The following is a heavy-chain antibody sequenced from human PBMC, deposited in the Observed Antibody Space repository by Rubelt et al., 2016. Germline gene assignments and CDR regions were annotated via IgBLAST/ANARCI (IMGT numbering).Heavy chain of an antibody. V-gene: IGHV3-33*01. J-gene: IGHJ3*02. Sequence: QVQLVESGGGVVQPGRSLRLSCAASGFTFSSYGMHWVRQAPGKGLEWVAVIWYDGSNKYYADSVKGRFTISRDNSKNTLYLQMNSLRAEVTAVYYCARDFQWGYSSPGDAFDIWGQGTMVTVSS. D-gene: IGHD6-13*01. CDR1: GFTFSSYG. CDR3: ARDFQWGYSSPGDAFDI. CDR2: IWYDGSNK.